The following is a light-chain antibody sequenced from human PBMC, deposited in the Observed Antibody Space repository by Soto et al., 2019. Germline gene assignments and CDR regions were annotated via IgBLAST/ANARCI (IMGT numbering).Light chain of an antibody. CDR1: SSDVGSYNL. Sequence: QSALTQPASVSASPGQSITISCTGTSSDVGSYNLVSWYQQHPGKAPKLMIYEGTKWPSGVSNRFSGSKSGNTASLTISGLQAEDEADYYCCSYAGSSTWVFGGGTKLTVL. CDR2: EGT. CDR3: CSYAGSSTWV. J-gene: IGLJ3*02. V-gene: IGLV2-23*01.